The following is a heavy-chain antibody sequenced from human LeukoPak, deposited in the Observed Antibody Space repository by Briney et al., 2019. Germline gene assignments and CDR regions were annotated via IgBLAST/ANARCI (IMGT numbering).Heavy chain of an antibody. J-gene: IGHJ4*02. V-gene: IGHV3-7*01. Sequence: GGSLRLSCAPSGFTFSSYWMSWVRQAPGKGLEWVANIKQDGSEKYYVDSVKGRFTISRDNAKNSLYLQMNSLRAEDTAVYYCARDYDYVWGSYRYFDYWGQGTLVTVSS. D-gene: IGHD3-16*02. CDR1: GFTFSSYW. CDR3: ARDYDYVWGSYRYFDY. CDR2: IKQDGSEK.